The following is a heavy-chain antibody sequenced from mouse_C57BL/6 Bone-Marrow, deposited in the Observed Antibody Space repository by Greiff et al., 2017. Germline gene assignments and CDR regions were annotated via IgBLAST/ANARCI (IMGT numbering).Heavy chain of an antibody. D-gene: IGHD2-1*01. V-gene: IGHV5-17*01. Sequence: EVKLVESGGGLVKPGGSLKLSCAASGFTFSDYGMHWVRQAPGQGLEWVAYISSGSSTIYYADTVKGRFTISRDNANTTLFLQMTSLRSEDTALYSCARGYYGTFYFDYWGQGTTLTVSS. CDR1: GFTFSDYG. CDR3: ARGYYGTFYFDY. CDR2: ISSGSSTI. J-gene: IGHJ2*01.